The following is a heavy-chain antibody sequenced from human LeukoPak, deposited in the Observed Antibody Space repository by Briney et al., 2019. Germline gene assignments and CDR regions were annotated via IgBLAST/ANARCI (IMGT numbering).Heavy chain of an antibody. V-gene: IGHV3-7*03. J-gene: IGHJ4*02. Sequence: GGPLRLSCAVSGFTFSGFWMSWSRQAPGKGLEWVASINSDGSEGYYADVVKGRFTISRDNAKNSLYLQINSLRAEDTAVYYCARDLAFSRLDYWGQGVLVTVSS. CDR3: ARDLAFSRLDY. D-gene: IGHD2/OR15-2a*01. CDR2: INSDGSEG. CDR1: GFTFSGFW.